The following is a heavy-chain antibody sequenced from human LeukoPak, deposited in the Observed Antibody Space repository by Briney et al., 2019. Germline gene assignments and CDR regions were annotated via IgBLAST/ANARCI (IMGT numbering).Heavy chain of an antibody. Sequence: QAGGSLRLSCAASGFTFSSYWMSWIRQAPGKGLEWVSVLYSGGTTYYADSVKGRFTISRDNSKNTLYLQMNSLRAEDTAVYYCAMDSSWLPLKFDYWGQGTLVTVST. D-gene: IGHD5-24*01. CDR3: AMDSSWLPLKFDY. CDR1: GFTFSSYW. CDR2: LYSGGTT. V-gene: IGHV3-66*01. J-gene: IGHJ4*02.